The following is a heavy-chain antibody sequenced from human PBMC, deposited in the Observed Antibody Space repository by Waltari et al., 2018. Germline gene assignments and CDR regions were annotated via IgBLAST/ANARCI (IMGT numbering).Heavy chain of an antibody. CDR3: ARGGGGVRGARALSY. D-gene: IGHD3-10*01. V-gene: IGHV4-30-4*01. CDR1: GGSIRSGDYY. Sequence: QVQLQESGPGLVKPSQTLSLPCALSGGSIRSGDYYWSWIRQPPGKGLEWIGYIYYSGTTYSNPPRKSRVTISPDTPENQFSLKLSSVTAADTAVYYCARGGGGVRGARALSYWGQGTLVTVSS. J-gene: IGHJ4*02. CDR2: IYYSGTT.